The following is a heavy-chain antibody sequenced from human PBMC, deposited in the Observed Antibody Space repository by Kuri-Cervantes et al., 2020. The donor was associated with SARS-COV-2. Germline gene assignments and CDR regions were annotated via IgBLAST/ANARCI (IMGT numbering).Heavy chain of an antibody. CDR1: VGSFSGYY. J-gene: IGHJ4*02. D-gene: IGHD1-26*01. Sequence: SQTLSLTCAVYVGSFSGYYWTWIRQPPGKGLEWIGEINHSGSTNYNPSLKSRVTISVDMSKNQFSLKLSSVTAADTAVYYCAREAGATGGWVDYWGQGTLVTVSS. V-gene: IGHV4-34*01. CDR3: AREAGATGGWVDY. CDR2: INHSGST.